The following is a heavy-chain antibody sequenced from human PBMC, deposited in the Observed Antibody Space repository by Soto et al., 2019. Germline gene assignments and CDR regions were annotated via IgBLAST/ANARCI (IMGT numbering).Heavy chain of an antibody. V-gene: IGHV1-2*02. D-gene: IGHD5-18*01. CDR1: GYAFTGYY. CDR2: INPNSGGT. CDR3: ASQVVDTAMVMRAGWGYYYGMDV. Sequence: GASVKVSCKASGYAFTGYYMHWVRQAPGQGLQWMGWINPNSGGTNYAQKFQGRVTMTRDTSISTAYMELSRLRSDDTAVYYCASQVVDTAMVMRAGWGYYYGMDVWGQGTTVTVSS. J-gene: IGHJ6*02.